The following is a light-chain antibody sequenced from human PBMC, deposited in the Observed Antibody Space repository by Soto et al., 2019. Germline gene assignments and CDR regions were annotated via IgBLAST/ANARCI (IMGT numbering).Light chain of an antibody. V-gene: IGLV2-14*01. CDR3: SSYTSSSTRYL. CDR2: DVS. CDR1: SSDVGGYNY. J-gene: IGLJ1*01. Sequence: QSVLTQPASVSGSPGQSITISCTGTSSDVGGYNYVSWYQQHPGKAPELMIYDVSNRPSGVSNRFSGSKSGNTASLTISGLQAEDEADYYCSSYTSSSTRYLFGTGTKVTVL.